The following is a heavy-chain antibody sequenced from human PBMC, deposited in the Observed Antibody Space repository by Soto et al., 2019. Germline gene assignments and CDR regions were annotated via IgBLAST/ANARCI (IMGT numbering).Heavy chain of an antibody. V-gene: IGHV1-2*04. D-gene: IGHD6-13*01. Sequence: ASVNCYVKAFGYTFTCDCMHWVRQAPGQVLDCIGWINPNSGGTNYAQKFQGWVTMTRDTSISTAYMELSRLRSDHTAVYYCASAAGTNYYYCGMKVWGQGTTVNVSS. CDR3: ASAAGTNYYYCGMKV. CDR1: GYTFTCDC. J-gene: IGHJ6*02. CDR2: INPNSGGT.